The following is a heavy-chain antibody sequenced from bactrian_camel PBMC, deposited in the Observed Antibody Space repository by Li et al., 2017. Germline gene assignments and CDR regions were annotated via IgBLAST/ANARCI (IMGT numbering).Heavy chain of an antibody. CDR2: IYTAGGST. V-gene: IGHV3S40*01. J-gene: IGHJ4*01. CDR3: AAGCPIWTGLLSGD. CDR1: GFTFSAYY. Sequence: DVQLVESGGGSVQAGGSLTLSRALSGFTFSAYYMGWFRQAPGKEREGVAVIYTAGGSTYYADSVKGRFTISQDLAKDTVHLQMNSLKPEDTAMYYCAAGCPIWTGLLSGDWGQGTQVTVS. D-gene: IGHD6*01.